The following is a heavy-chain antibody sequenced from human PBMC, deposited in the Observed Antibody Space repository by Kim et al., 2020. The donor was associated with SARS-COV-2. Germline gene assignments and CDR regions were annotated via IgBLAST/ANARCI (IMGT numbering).Heavy chain of an antibody. D-gene: IGHD6-19*01. Sequence: GGSLRLSCAASGFTFSSYAMSWVRQAPGKGLEWVSVIYSGGSSTYYADSVKGRFTISRDNSKNTLYLQMNSLRAEDTAVYYCAKHHASGSGWYWSYGMDVWGQGTTVTVSS. CDR3: AKHHASGSGWYWSYGMDV. CDR1: GFTFSSYA. CDR2: IYSGGSST. V-gene: IGHV3-23*03. J-gene: IGHJ6*02.